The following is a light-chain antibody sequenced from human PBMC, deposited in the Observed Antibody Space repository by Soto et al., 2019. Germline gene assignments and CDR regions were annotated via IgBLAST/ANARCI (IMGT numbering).Light chain of an antibody. Sequence: ETVLTQSPGTLSLSPGERATLSCRASQSVSNNYLAWYQQKPGQAPRLLIYGASSRATGIPDRFSGSGSGTDFTLTISRLEPEDFAVYYCQQYGSSPQNFGQGTKLEIK. CDR2: GAS. CDR1: QSVSNNY. CDR3: QQYGSSPQN. V-gene: IGKV3-20*01. J-gene: IGKJ2*01.